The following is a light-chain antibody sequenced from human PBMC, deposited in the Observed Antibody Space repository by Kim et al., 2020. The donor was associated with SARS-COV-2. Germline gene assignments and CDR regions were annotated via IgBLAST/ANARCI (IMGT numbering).Light chain of an antibody. Sequence: SSELTQDPAVSVALGQTVRITCQGDSLRKYYASWYQQRPGQAPVVVMYGKNNRPSGIPDRFSGSSSGNIASLTITGAQAEDEADYYCNSRDSSGNHLVFGGGTKLTVL. J-gene: IGLJ3*02. V-gene: IGLV3-19*01. CDR2: GKN. CDR1: SLRKYY. CDR3: NSRDSSGNHLV.